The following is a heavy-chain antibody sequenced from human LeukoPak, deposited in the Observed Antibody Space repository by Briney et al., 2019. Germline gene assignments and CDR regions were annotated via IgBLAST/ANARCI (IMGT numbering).Heavy chain of an antibody. CDR1: GGSISSGSYY. CDR2: IYTSGST. D-gene: IGHD4-17*01. CDR3: ARGLFFLRLRYYMDV. Sequence: SETLSLTCTVSGGSISSGSYYWSWIRQPAGKGLEWIGRIYTSGSTNYNPSLKSRVTISVDTSKNQFSLKLSSVTAADTAVYYCARGLFFLRLRYYMDVWGKGTTVTVSS. J-gene: IGHJ6*03. V-gene: IGHV4-61*02.